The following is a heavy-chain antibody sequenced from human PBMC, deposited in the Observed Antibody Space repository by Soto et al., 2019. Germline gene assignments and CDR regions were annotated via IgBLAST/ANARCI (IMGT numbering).Heavy chain of an antibody. CDR3: ARGVRGYKQLEYDAFDI. D-gene: IGHD6-6*01. Sequence: GASVKVSCKASGGTFSSYTISWVRQAPGQGLEWMGRIIPILGIANYAQKFQGRVTITADKSTSTAYMELSSLRSEDTAVYYCARGVRGYKQLEYDAFDIWGKGTMVTVAS. V-gene: IGHV1-69*02. CDR1: GGTFSSYT. J-gene: IGHJ3*02. CDR2: IIPILGIA.